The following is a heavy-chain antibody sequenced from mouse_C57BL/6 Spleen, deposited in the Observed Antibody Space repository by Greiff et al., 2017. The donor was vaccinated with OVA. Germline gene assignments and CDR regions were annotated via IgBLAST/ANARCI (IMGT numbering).Heavy chain of an antibody. CDR2: LYPGSGST. CDR3: ARGCYYDGSSSWYFDY. CDR1: GYTFTSYW. Sequence: QVQLQQPGAELVKPGASVKMSCKASGYTFTSYWITWVKQRPGQGLEWIGDLYPGSGSTNYNEKFKSTATLTVDTSSSTAYMQLRSLTSEDSAVYYCARGCYYDGSSSWYFDYWGQGTTLTVSS. J-gene: IGHJ2*01. D-gene: IGHD1-1*01. V-gene: IGHV1-55*01.